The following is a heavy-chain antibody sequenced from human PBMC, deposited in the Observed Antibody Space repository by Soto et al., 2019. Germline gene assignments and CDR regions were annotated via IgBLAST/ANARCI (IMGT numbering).Heavy chain of an antibody. CDR2: IYSGGST. V-gene: IGHV3-53*04. Sequence: EVQLVESGGGLVQPGGSLRLSCAASGFTVSSNYMSWVRQAPVKWLEWVSVIYSGGSTYYADSVKGRFTIYRHNSKNTLYLQMTSLRAEDTAVYYCAREDASRKGYWGQGTLVTVSS. J-gene: IGHJ4*02. CDR3: AREDASRKGY. CDR1: GFTVSSNY.